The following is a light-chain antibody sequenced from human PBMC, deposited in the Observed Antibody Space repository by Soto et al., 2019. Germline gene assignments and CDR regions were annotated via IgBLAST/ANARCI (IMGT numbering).Light chain of an antibody. Sequence: QSVLTQPPSVSAAPGQRVTISCSGSTSNIGNNYVSWYQQLPGTAPKLLIYDNNKRPSGILDRFSGSKSGTSATLGITGLQTGDEADYYCGTWDASLSAVVFGGGTQLPS. V-gene: IGLV1-51*01. CDR3: GTWDASLSAVV. CDR2: DNN. CDR1: TSNIGNNY. J-gene: IGLJ2*01.